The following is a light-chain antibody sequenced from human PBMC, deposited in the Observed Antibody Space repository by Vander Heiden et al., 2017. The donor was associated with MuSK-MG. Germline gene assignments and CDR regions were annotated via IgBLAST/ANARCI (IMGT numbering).Light chain of an antibody. J-gene: IGKJ5*01. CDR3: QRPSDWPSIT. V-gene: IGKV3-11*01. CDR2: DAS. CDR1: QRVSSC. Sequence: DIVLTQPPATLSLSPGERATLSCRASQRVSSCFAWSQQKPGPAPRLLIDDASNRASGIPARFSGSCYGKYFTLTISSLEPEYFAVYCCQRPSDWPSITFGQGTRMEIK.